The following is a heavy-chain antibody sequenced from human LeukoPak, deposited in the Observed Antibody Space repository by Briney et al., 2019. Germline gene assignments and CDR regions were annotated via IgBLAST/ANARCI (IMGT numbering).Heavy chain of an antibody. Sequence: SETLSLTCAVYGGSFSGYYWSWIRQPPGKGLEWIGEINHSGSTNYNPSLESRVTISVDTSKNQFSLKLSSVTAADTAVYYCAREERYCSSTSCYEDDYYYYYGMDVWGQGTTATVSS. J-gene: IGHJ6*02. CDR1: GGSFSGYY. D-gene: IGHD2-2*01. V-gene: IGHV4-34*01. CDR3: AREERYCSSTSCYEDDYYYYYGMDV. CDR2: INHSGST.